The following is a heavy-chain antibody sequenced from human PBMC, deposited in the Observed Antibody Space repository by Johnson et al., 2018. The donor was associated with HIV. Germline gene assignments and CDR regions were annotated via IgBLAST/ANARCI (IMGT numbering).Heavy chain of an antibody. CDR2: IWYDGSNK. CDR3: ARWGRWELGDAFDI. Sequence: QVQLVESGGGVVRPGGSLRLSCAASGFTFSSYGMHWVRQAPGKGLEWVAVIWYDGSNKYYADSVRGRFTISRDNSKNMLYLQVNSLRAEDTAVYYCARWGRWELGDAFDIWGQGTMVTVSS. V-gene: IGHV3-33*08. J-gene: IGHJ3*02. CDR1: GFTFSSYG. D-gene: IGHD1-26*01.